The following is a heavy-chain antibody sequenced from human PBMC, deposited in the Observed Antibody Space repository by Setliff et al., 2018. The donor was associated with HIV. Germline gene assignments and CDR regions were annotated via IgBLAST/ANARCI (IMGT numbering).Heavy chain of an antibody. Sequence: GGSLRLSCAASGSTFSDYYMSWIRQAPGKGLEWVSSISPDSTYIYYADSVKGRFTISRDNAKNSLYLQMNSLRAEDTAVYYCARDQGPYDSSGYYNYWGQGTLVTVSS. CDR3: ARDQGPYDSSGYYNY. CDR1: GSTFSDYY. V-gene: IGHV3-11*06. D-gene: IGHD3-22*01. CDR2: ISPDSTYI. J-gene: IGHJ4*02.